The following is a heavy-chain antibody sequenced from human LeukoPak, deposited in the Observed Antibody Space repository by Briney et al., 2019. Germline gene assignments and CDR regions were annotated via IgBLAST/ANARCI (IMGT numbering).Heavy chain of an antibody. CDR2: ISGGAGST. CDR3: AKGSGGSYLSNY. D-gene: IGHD2-15*01. CDR1: GFALSSFA. V-gene: IGHV3-23*01. J-gene: IGHJ4*02. Sequence: GGSLRLSCAASGFALSSFAMSWVRQAPGKGLEWVSAISGGAGSTYYADSVKGRFTISRDNSKNTLYLQMNSLRAEDTAVYYCAKGSGGSYLSNYWGQGTLVTVSS.